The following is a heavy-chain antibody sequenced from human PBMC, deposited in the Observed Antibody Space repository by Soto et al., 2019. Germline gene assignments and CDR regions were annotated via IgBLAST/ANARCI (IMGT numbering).Heavy chain of an antibody. Sequence: QITLKESGPTLVKPTQTLTLTCTFSGFSLSTSGVGVGWIRQPPGKALEWLSLIYWDDDKRYSPSLKSRLTITKDISKNQVVLTMTSMDPVDTATYYCAHAGIIHGLDYWGQGTLVTVSS. V-gene: IGHV2-5*02. CDR3: AHAGIIHGLDY. CDR2: IYWDDDK. J-gene: IGHJ4*02. D-gene: IGHD3-10*01. CDR1: GFSLSTSGVG.